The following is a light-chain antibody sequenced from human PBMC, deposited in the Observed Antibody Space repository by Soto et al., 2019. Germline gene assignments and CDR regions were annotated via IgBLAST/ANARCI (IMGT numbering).Light chain of an antibody. CDR3: QHRSSWPLT. J-gene: IGKJ4*01. Sequence: EIVLTQSPATLSLSPGERATLSCRASQGVSNYLAWYQQKSGQAPRLLIYDASNRATGISARFSGSGSGTDFTLTISSLEPEDFAVYFCQHRSSWPLTVGGGTKVEIK. CDR2: DAS. V-gene: IGKV3-11*01. CDR1: QGVSNY.